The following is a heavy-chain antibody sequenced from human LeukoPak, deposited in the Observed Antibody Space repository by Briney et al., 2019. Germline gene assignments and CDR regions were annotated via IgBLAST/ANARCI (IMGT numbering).Heavy chain of an antibody. J-gene: IGHJ4*02. CDR1: GYAFSSYG. D-gene: IGHD5/OR15-5a*01. CDR2: ISGYNSNT. CDR3: ARDWHSVSSTREIYFDY. Sequence: ASVKVSCKASGYAFSSYGISWVRQAPGQGLEWMGWISGYNSNTNYAQKFQGRVTMTTDTSTTTAYMELRSLRYDDTAVYFCARDWHSVSSTREIYFDYWGQGTLVTVSS. V-gene: IGHV1-18*01.